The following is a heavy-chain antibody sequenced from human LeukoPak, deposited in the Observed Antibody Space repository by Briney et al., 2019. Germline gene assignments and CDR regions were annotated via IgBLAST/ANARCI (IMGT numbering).Heavy chain of an antibody. CDR1: GFTFSSYA. CDR3: AKKVGLVSAPLWYFDV. J-gene: IGHJ4*02. CDR2: ISGPAGSW. V-gene: IGHV3-23*01. Sequence: GGSLRLYCEASGFTFSSYAMSWVRQAPGKGLEWVAAISGPAGSWDYADSVKGRFTVSRDNSKNTLFLQMNSLRAEDTATYYCAKKVGLVSAPLWYFDVWGQGTLVAVSS. D-gene: IGHD5/OR15-5a*01.